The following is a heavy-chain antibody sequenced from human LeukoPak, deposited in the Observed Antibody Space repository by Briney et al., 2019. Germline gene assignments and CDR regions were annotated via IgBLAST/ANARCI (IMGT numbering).Heavy chain of an antibody. CDR2: ICSSSSYI. CDR1: GFTFSSYS. J-gene: IGHJ6*03. CDR3: ARGGREQQLPQIQYYYYYYMDV. D-gene: IGHD6-13*01. V-gene: IGHV3-21*01. Sequence: PGGSLRLSCAASGFTFSSYSMNWVRQAPGKGLEWVSSICSSSSYIYYADSVKGRFTISRDNAKNSLYLQMNSLRAEDTAVYYCARGGREQQLPQIQYYYYYYMDVWGKGTTVTVSS.